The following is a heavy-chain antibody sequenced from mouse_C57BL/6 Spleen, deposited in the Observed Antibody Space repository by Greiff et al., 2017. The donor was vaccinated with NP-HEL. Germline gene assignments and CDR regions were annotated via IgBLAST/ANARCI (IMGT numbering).Heavy chain of an antibody. V-gene: IGHV1-26*01. Sequence: VQLQQSGPELVKPGASVKISCKASGYTFTDYYMNWVKQSHGKSLEWIGDINPNNGGTSYNQKFKGKATLTVDKSSSTAYMELRSLTSEDSAVYYCARKGTGTWYFDVWGTGTTVTVSS. CDR1: GYTFTDYY. J-gene: IGHJ1*03. D-gene: IGHD4-1*01. CDR3: ARKGTGTWYFDV. CDR2: INPNNGGT.